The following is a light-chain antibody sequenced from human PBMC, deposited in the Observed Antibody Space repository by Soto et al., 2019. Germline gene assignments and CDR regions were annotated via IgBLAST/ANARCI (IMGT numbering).Light chain of an antibody. Sequence: DIQMTQSPSSLSASVGGRVTITCRASQTISRYLNWYQQRPGKAPNILIYSASSLQSGVPSRFSGSGSGTDFTLTISSLKPEDFETYYCQQLSNYPLTFGGGTKVDI. V-gene: IGKV1-39*01. CDR1: QTISRY. J-gene: IGKJ4*01. CDR2: SAS. CDR3: QQLSNYPLT.